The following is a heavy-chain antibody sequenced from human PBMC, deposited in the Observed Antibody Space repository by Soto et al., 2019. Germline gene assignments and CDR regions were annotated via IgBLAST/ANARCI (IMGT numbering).Heavy chain of an antibody. V-gene: IGHV3-7*03. CDR1: GFTFSRYW. CDR2: IKEDGSEK. D-gene: IGHD3-22*01. Sequence: EVQLVESGGALVHPGGSLRLSCAASGFTFSRYWMSWVRQAPGKGLEWVANIKEDGSEKYYVDSVKGRFTISRDNAKYLVYLQMNSLRAEDTAVYYCARAWSYYDNSGYSDYWGQGTLVTVSS. CDR3: ARAWSYYDNSGYSDY. J-gene: IGHJ4*02.